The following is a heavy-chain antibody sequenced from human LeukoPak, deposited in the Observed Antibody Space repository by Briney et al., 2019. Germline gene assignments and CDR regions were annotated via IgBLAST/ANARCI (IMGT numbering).Heavy chain of an antibody. CDR2: INPNSGGT. CDR3: ARDDTEKDAFDI. CDR1: GYTFTSYG. Sequence: VASVKVSCKASGYTFTSYGISWVRQAPGQGLEWMGWINPNSGGTNYAQKFQGRVTMTRDTSISTAYMELSRLRSDDTAVYYCARDDTEKDAFDIWGQGTMVTVPS. J-gene: IGHJ3*02. D-gene: IGHD5-18*01. V-gene: IGHV1-2*02.